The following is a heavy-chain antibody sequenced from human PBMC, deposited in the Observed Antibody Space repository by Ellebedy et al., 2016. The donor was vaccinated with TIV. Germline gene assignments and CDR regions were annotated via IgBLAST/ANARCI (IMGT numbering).Heavy chain of an antibody. V-gene: IGHV4-31*03. CDR3: ATGNQWDQLLVY. CDR2: IYYSGST. D-gene: IGHD1-26*01. J-gene: IGHJ4*02. CDR1: GGSITSGGYY. Sequence: MPSETLSLTCTVSGGSITSGGYYWSWMRQYPGKGLEWIGYIYYSGSTYYNPSLKSRVTISLATSKNQFSLHLSSVTAADTAVYYCATGNQWDQLLVYWGQGTLVTVSS.